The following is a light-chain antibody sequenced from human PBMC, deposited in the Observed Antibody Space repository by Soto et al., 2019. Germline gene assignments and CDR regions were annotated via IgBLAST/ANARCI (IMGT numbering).Light chain of an antibody. CDR2: EVT. V-gene: IGLV2-8*01. J-gene: IGLJ1*01. Sequence: QSALTQPPSASGSPGQSVTISCTGTSSDVGGYSYVSWYQQHPGKAPKLMIYEVTKRPSGVPDRFSGSKSGNTASLTVSGLQAEDEADYYCSSFAGSNSHVFGTGTKVTVL. CDR1: SSDVGGYSY. CDR3: SSFAGSNSHV.